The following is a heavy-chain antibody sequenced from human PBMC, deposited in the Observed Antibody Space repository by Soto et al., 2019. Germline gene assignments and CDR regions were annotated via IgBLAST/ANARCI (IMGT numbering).Heavy chain of an antibody. J-gene: IGHJ5*02. CDR1: GYSFTSFG. V-gene: IGHV1-18*04. D-gene: IGHD4-17*01. Sequence: VQLVQSGGEVKKPAASVKVSCKASGYSFTSFGITWVREAPGQGLEWMAWISTKLGNINYAPKFQGRVTVTTDTSTGTANMEVRSLRSDDTALSYCARGGDYGDWGYLDAWGQGTLVTVSS. CDR2: ISTKLGNI. CDR3: ARGGDYGDWGYLDA.